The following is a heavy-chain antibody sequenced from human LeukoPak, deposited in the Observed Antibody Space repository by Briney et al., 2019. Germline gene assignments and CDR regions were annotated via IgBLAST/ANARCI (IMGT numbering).Heavy chain of an antibody. Sequence: PGGSLRLSCAASGFTFSSYGMHWVRQAPGKGLEWVAFIRYDGSNKYYADSVKGRFTISRDNSKNTLYLQMNSLRAEDTAVYYCAKDSTLAARPSDYYYYYYMDVWGKGTTVTVSS. CDR1: GFTFSSYG. J-gene: IGHJ6*03. CDR3: AKDSTLAARPSDYYYYYYMDV. D-gene: IGHD6-6*01. CDR2: IRYDGSNK. V-gene: IGHV3-30*02.